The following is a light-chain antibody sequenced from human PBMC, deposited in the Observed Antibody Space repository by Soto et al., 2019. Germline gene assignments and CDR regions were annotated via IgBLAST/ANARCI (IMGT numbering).Light chain of an antibody. CDR3: QSYASSLRGVV. CDR1: SSNIGAGYD. V-gene: IGLV1-40*01. J-gene: IGLJ2*01. Sequence: QSVLTQPPSVSGAPGQRVTISCTGSSSNIGAGYDVHWYQQLPGTAPKLLISNNNNRPSGVPDRFSGSKSGTSASLAITGLQAEDEADYYCQSYASSLRGVVFGGRTKLTVL. CDR2: NNN.